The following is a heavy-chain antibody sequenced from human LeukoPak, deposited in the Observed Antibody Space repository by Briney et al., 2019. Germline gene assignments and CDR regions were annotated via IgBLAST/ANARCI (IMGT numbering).Heavy chain of an antibody. Sequence: GGSLRLSCAASGFTFSNYGMHWVRQAPGKGLEWVAVISYDGSNEYYADSVKGRFAISRDTSKNTLYLQMNGLRAEDTALYYCARKFLTGRLIDYWGQETLVTVSS. J-gene: IGHJ4*02. CDR3: ARKFLTGRLIDY. CDR2: ISYDGSNE. V-gene: IGHV3-30*03. CDR1: GFTFSNYG. D-gene: IGHD7-27*01.